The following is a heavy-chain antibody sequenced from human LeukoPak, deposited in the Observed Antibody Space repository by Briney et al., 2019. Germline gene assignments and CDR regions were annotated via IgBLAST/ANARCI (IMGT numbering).Heavy chain of an antibody. Sequence: PSQTLSLTCTVSGGSISSGSYYWGWIRQPPGKGLEWIGSIYYSGSTYYNPSLKSRVTISVDTSKNQFSLKLSSVTAADTAVYYCARQTGQIWFGELKWFDPWGQGTLVTVSS. J-gene: IGHJ5*02. CDR2: IYYSGST. V-gene: IGHV4-39*01. D-gene: IGHD3-10*01. CDR3: ARQTGQIWFGELKWFDP. CDR1: GGSISSGSYY.